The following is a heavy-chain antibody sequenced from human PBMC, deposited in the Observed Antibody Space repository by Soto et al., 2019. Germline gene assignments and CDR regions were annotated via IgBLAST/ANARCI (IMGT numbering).Heavy chain of an antibody. Sequence: DVQLVESGGGLVQPGRSLRLSCAASGFKFSEYGMTWVRQAPGRGLEWVSAMTGRGGSIHYAESVRGRFIISRDNSKNTLYLQMDRLRAGDTAVYYCAKGVMYSTKGLDVWGQGTTVTV. V-gene: IGHV3-23*04. CDR1: GFKFSEYG. CDR3: AKGVMYSTKGLDV. D-gene: IGHD2-15*01. J-gene: IGHJ6*02. CDR2: MTGRGGSI.